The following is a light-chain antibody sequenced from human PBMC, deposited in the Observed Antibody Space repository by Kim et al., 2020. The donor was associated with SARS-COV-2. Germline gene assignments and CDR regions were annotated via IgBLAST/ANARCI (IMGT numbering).Light chain of an antibody. CDR1: ENIDRW. Sequence: DIQMTQSPSTLSASVGDRVTITCRASENIDRWLAWYQQKAGQAPKLLIYYASSLESGVPARFSGSGSGTEFTLTISSLQPDDFATYFCQQYLSSSPSVSFGGGTKVDIK. J-gene: IGKJ4*01. CDR2: YAS. V-gene: IGKV1-5*01. CDR3: QQYLSSSPSVS.